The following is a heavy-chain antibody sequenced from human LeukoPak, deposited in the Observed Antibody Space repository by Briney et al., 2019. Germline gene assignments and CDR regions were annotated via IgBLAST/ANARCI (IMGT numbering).Heavy chain of an antibody. CDR1: GGSISSSYW. V-gene: IGHV4-4*02. CDR2: IYHSGST. J-gene: IGHJ3*02. CDR3: ASRRNDAFDI. Sequence: SETLSLTCGVSGGSISSSYWWSWVRQSPGKGLEWIGEIYHSGSTNYNPSLKSRVTISVDQSKNQFSLKLSSVTAADTAVYYCASRRNDAFDIWGQGTMVTVSS.